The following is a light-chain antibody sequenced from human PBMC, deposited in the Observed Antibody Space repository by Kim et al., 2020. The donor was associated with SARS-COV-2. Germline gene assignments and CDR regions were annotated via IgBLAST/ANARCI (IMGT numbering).Light chain of an antibody. CDR1: TSDVGSYNL. CDR3: CSYAGSSTYV. V-gene: IGLV2-23*02. J-gene: IGLJ1*01. Sequence: QSALTQPASVSGSPGQSITISCTGTTSDVGSYNLVSWYQHHPGKAPKLIIYEVTKRPSGVSNRFSGSKSGNTASLTISGLQAEDEADFYCCSYAGSSTYVFGTGTKVTVL. CDR2: EVT.